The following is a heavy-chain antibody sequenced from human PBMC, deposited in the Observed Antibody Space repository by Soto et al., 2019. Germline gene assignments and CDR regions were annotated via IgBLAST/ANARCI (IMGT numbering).Heavy chain of an antibody. Sequence: EVQLVESGGGLVQSGGSLRLSCTASGFSVSDRFMDWVRQTPGKGLEWLGQITNRATGDTTFYAASVKGRFTVSKDESRNSLYLQMNSLKTEDTAVYYCASSITEMLTDWGQGTLVAVAS. CDR3: ASSITEMLTD. J-gene: IGHJ4*02. V-gene: IGHV3-72*01. CDR2: ITNRATGDTT. D-gene: IGHD1-20*01. CDR1: GFSVSDRF.